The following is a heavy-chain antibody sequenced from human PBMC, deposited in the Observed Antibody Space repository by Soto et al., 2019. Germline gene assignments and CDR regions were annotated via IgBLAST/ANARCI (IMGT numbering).Heavy chain of an antibody. J-gene: IGHJ3*02. Sequence: GASVKVSCKASGYTFSSYAISWVRRAPGQGLEWMGWINPNSGGTNYAQKLQGRVTMTRDTSISTAYMELSRLRSDDTAVYYCARASRYYYDSSGSLTGAFDIWGQGTMVTVSS. V-gene: IGHV1-2*02. CDR1: GYTFSSYA. CDR2: INPNSGGT. CDR3: ARASRYYYDSSGSLTGAFDI. D-gene: IGHD3-22*01.